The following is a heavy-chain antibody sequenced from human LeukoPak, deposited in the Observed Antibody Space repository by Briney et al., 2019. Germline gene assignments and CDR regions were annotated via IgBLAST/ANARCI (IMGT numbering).Heavy chain of an antibody. V-gene: IGHV5-51*01. D-gene: IGHD2-15*01. CDR2: FYPGDADT. Sequence: LGESLKCSCKASGYSSSNYWIGGVRRMPGKGLEWMGIFYPGDADTRYSRSFQGQVTISADKSIITAYLQWGSLNASDNAMYYCARQIVYCSGGSCYGRGYFDLWGRGTLVTVSS. J-gene: IGHJ2*01. CDR1: GYSSSNYW. CDR3: ARQIVYCSGGSCYGRGYFDL.